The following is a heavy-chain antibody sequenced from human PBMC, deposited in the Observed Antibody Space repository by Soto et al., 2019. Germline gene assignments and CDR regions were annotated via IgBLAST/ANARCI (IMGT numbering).Heavy chain of an antibody. Sequence: GGSLRLSCAASGFTFSGSAMHWVRQASGKGLEWVGRIRSKANSYATAYAASVKGRFTISRDDSKNTAYLQMNSLKTEDTAVYYCTTAVAVLVYIDYWGQGTLVTVSS. V-gene: IGHV3-73*01. CDR2: IRSKANSYAT. CDR1: GFTFSGSA. CDR3: TTAVAVLVYIDY. J-gene: IGHJ4*02. D-gene: IGHD6-19*01.